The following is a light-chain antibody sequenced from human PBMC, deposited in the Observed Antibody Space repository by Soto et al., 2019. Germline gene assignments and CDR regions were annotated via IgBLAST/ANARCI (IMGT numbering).Light chain of an antibody. J-gene: IGLJ1*01. CDR2: GNS. CDR3: QSYDSSLSGFYV. V-gene: IGLV1-40*01. Sequence: QSALTQPPSLSGAPGQRVTISCTGSISNIGAGYDVHWYQQLPGTAPKLLIYGNSNRPSGVPDRFSGSKSGTSASLAITGLQAEDEADYYCQSYDSSLSGFYVFGTGTKVTVL. CDR1: ISNIGAGYD.